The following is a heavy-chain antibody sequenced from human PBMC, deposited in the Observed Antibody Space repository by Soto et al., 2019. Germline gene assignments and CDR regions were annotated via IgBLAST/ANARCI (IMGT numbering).Heavy chain of an antibody. Sequence: ASVKVSCKASVYTFTSYDINWVRQATGQGLEWMGWMNPNSGNTGYAQKFQGRVTMTRNTSISTAYMELSSLRSEDTAVYYCARGPLVAVAGSGSRWGQGTLVTVSS. V-gene: IGHV1-8*01. CDR2: MNPNSGNT. CDR3: ARGPLVAVAGSGSR. CDR1: VYTFTSYD. D-gene: IGHD6-19*01. J-gene: IGHJ4*02.